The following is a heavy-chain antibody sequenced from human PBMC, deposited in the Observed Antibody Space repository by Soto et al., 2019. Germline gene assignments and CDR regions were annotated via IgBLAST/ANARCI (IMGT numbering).Heavy chain of an antibody. V-gene: IGHV4-4*07. CDR2: IYTSGST. Sequence: SETLSLTCTVSGGSISSYYWSWIRQPAGKGLEWIGRIYTSGSTNYNPSLKSRVTMSVDTSKNQFSLKLSSVTAADTAVYYCARDLMITFGGVIVTQGGMDVWGQGTTVTVSS. CDR1: GGSISSYY. J-gene: IGHJ6*02. D-gene: IGHD3-16*02. CDR3: ARDLMITFGGVIVTQGGMDV.